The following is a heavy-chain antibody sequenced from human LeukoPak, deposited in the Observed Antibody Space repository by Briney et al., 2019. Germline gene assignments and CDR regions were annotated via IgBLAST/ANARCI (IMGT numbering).Heavy chain of an antibody. D-gene: IGHD5-18*01. Sequence: KTSETLSLTCTVSSGPISSSTYYWDWIRQPPGKGLEWIGSISYSGSTYYNSSLESRVTISVDTSKNHFSLKLRSVTAADTAVYYCASGEYNYGFPPFDYWGQGTLVTVSS. V-gene: IGHV4-39*02. J-gene: IGHJ4*02. CDR1: SGPISSSTYY. CDR3: ASGEYNYGFPPFDY. CDR2: ISYSGST.